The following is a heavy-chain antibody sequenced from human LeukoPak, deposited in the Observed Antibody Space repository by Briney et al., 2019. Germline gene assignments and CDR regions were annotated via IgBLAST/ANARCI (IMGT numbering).Heavy chain of an antibody. D-gene: IGHD2-21*02. V-gene: IGHV4-31*03. CDR2: IYYSGST. CDR3: ARARSSSAYCGGDCYARDAFDI. CDR1: GGFISSGGYY. Sequence: SETLSLTCTVSGGFISSGGYYWSWIRQHPGKGLEWIGYIYYSGSTYYNPSLKSRVTISVDTSKNQFSLKLSSVTAADTAVYYCARARSSSAYCGGDCYARDAFDIWGQGTMVTASS. J-gene: IGHJ3*02.